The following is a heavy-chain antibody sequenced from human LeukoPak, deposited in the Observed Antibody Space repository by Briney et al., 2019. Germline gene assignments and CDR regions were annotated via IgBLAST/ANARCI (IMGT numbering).Heavy chain of an antibody. CDR1: GFTFSSYW. D-gene: IGHD2-21*02. Sequence: GGSLRLSCAASGFTFSSYWMSWVRQAPGKGLEWVANIKQDGSEKYYVDSVKGRFTISRDNAKNSLYLQMNSLRAEDTALYYCARAYCGGDCYSVGYYYYYMDVWGKGTTVTVSS. CDR2: IKQDGSEK. J-gene: IGHJ6*03. V-gene: IGHV3-7*03. CDR3: ARAYCGGDCYSVGYYYYYMDV.